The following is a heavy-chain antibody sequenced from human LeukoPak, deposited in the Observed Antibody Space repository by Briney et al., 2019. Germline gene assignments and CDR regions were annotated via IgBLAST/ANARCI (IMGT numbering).Heavy chain of an antibody. Sequence: PSETLSLTCSVSGVSISSYYWSWIRQPPGKGLEWIGYIYYSGSTNYNPSLKSRVTISVDTSKNQFSLKLSSVTAADTAVYYCARVLRQHLVLWYFDPWAVAPWSLSPQ. CDR2: IYYSGST. CDR1: GVSISSYY. V-gene: IGHV4-59*01. D-gene: IGHD6-13*01. CDR3: ARVLRQHLVLWYFDP. J-gene: IGHJ2*01.